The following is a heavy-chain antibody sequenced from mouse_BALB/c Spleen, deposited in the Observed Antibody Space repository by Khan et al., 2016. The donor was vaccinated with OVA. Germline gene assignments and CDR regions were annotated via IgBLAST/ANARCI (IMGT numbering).Heavy chain of an antibody. Sequence: VQLKQSGPELVKPGASVKLSCKTSGYTFPEYTVHWVKQSLGKSLDWIGVINPKSGGTAYNQKFKGKATLTVDKSSSTAYMEFRSLTSEDSAVYYCARDAGRYWGQGTSVTVAS. CDR1: GYTFPEYT. D-gene: IGHD3-3*01. V-gene: IGHV1-18*01. CDR3: ARDAGRY. CDR2: INPKSGGT. J-gene: IGHJ4*01.